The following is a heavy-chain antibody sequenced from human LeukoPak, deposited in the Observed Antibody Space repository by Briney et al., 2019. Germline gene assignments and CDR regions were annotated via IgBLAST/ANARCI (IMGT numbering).Heavy chain of an antibody. V-gene: IGHV3-11*06. Sequence: TGGSLRLSCAASGFTFSDYYMSWIRQAPGKGLEWLSYISSSSTYTKYADSVKGRFTVSRDNAKNSLYLQMNSLRAEDTAVYYCARSYSSGPTEYWGQGTLVTVSS. D-gene: IGHD6-19*01. CDR2: ISSSSTYT. CDR1: GFTFSDYY. J-gene: IGHJ4*02. CDR3: ARSYSSGPTEY.